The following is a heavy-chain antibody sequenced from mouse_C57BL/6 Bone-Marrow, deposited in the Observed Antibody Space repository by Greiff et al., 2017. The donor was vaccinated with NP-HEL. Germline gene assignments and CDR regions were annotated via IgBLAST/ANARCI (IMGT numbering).Heavy chain of an antibody. CDR2: ISDGGSYT. J-gene: IGHJ3*01. D-gene: IGHD1-1*01. CDR1: GFTFSSYA. Sequence: EVQLVESGGGLVKPGGSLKLSCAASGFTFSSYAMSWVRQTPEKRLEWVATISDGGSYTYYPDNVTGRFTISRDNAKNNLYLQMSHLKSDDTAMYYCARDGYYYGSSYLFAYWGQGTLVTVSA. CDR3: ARDGYYYGSSYLFAY. V-gene: IGHV5-4*01.